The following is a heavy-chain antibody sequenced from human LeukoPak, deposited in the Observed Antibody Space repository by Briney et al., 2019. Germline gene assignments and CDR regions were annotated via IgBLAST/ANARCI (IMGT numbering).Heavy chain of an antibody. CDR1: GFTFSSYG. Sequence: GSLRLSCAASGFTFSSYGMHWVRQAPGKGLEWVAVISYDGSNKNYADSVKGRFTISRDNSKNTLYLQMNSLRAEDTAVYYCAKGSKMGYYDFWSGYYTRDYYYYYGMDVWGQGTTVTVSS. J-gene: IGHJ6*02. V-gene: IGHV3-30*18. CDR3: AKGSKMGYYDFWSGYYTRDYYYYYGMDV. CDR2: ISYDGSNK. D-gene: IGHD3-3*01.